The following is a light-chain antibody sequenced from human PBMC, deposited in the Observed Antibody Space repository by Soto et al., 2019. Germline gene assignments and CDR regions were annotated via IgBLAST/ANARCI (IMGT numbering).Light chain of an antibody. V-gene: IGKV3-20*01. CDR2: GAS. CDR3: QQYASSPIT. J-gene: IGKJ5*01. Sequence: EIVLTQSPGTLSLSPGERAALSCRASQSVGANYLAWYQQKPGQAPRLLIYGASIRASGIPDRFSGSGSGTDFTLTIPRLEPADFAVYYCQQYASSPITFGQGTRLETK. CDR1: QSVGANY.